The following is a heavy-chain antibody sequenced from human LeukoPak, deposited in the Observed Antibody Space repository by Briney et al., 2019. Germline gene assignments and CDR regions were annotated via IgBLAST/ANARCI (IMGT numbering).Heavy chain of an antibody. Sequence: PGGSLRLSCAASGFTVSSNHMSWVRQAPGKGLEWVANIKQDESEKYYVDSVKGRFTISKDNAKNSLYLQMNSLRAEDTAVYYCARIHSGTYYMGFDYWGQGTLVTVSS. CDR3: ARIHSGTYYMGFDY. CDR2: IKQDESEK. J-gene: IGHJ4*02. D-gene: IGHD1-26*01. CDR1: GFTVSSNH. V-gene: IGHV3-7*01.